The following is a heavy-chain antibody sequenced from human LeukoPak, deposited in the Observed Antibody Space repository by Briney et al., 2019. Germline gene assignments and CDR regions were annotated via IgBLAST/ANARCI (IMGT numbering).Heavy chain of an antibody. CDR1: VYTFTNYG. D-gene: IGHD1-26*01. V-gene: IGHV1-18*01. Sequence: GASVKVSCKASVYTFTNYGITWVRQAPGQGLEYLGWINTNSGNTYYAQMLQDRVTMTTDTSTSTAYMELRSLRSDDTAVYYCARKIVGVYSYDYWGQGTLVT. CDR2: INTNSGNT. CDR3: ARKIVGVYSYDY. J-gene: IGHJ4*02.